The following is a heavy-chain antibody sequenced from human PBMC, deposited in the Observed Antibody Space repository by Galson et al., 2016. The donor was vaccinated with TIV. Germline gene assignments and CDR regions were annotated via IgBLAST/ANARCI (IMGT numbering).Heavy chain of an antibody. CDR1: GFTFSGSW. J-gene: IGHJ4*02. CDR2: IKQDGSEK. V-gene: IGHV3-7*01. D-gene: IGHD3-3*01. Sequence: SLRLSCAASGFTFSGSWMSWVRQAPGKGLEWVANIKQDGSEKYYVNSVKGRFTISRDNAKDSVYLRMNSLRAEDTAVYYCARELHWSGRDYWGQGILVTVSS. CDR3: ARELHWSGRDY.